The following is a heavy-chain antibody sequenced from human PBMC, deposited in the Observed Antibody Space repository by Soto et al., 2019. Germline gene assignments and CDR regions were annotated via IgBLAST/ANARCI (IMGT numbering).Heavy chain of an antibody. D-gene: IGHD3-16*01. V-gene: IGHV1-18*01. CDR2: ISAYNGNT. Sequence: QVHLVQSGAEVKMPGASVKVSCKASGFTFTSYAFTWVRQAPGQGVGWLGWISAYNGNTNYARNVRGRVTMTTDSSTSTVYMELGRLTSDDTAVYFCARDFTGWPPDGVDSWGQGTLVSVSA. CDR3: ARDFTGWPPDGVDS. CDR1: GFTFTSYA. J-gene: IGHJ4*02.